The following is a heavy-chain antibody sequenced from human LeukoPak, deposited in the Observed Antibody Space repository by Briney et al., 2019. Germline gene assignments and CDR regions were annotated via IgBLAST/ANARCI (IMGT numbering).Heavy chain of an antibody. CDR1: GYTFTTYG. V-gene: IGHV7-4-1*02. CDR2: INTDTGNP. CDR3: ARALHWWLLDY. J-gene: IGHJ4*02. Sequence: HWASVKVSCKASGYTFTTYGVNWVRPAPGQVLEWMGWINTDTGNPTYAQAFTGQFVFSLDTSINTAYMHINSLKAEDTAVYFWARALHWWLLDYWGQGTLITVSS. D-gene: IGHD2-8*02.